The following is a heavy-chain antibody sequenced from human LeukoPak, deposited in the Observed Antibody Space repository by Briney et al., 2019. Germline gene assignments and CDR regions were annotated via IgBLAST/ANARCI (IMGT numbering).Heavy chain of an antibody. Sequence: SETLSLTCTVSGGSISSGSYYWSWIRQPAGKGLEWIGRIYTSGSTNYNPSLKSRVTISVDTSKNQFSLKLSSVTAADTAVYYCARGRDGYNYGTDYWGQGTLVTVPS. CDR3: ARGRDGYNYGTDY. D-gene: IGHD5-24*01. J-gene: IGHJ4*02. CDR2: IYTSGST. CDR1: GGSISSGSYY. V-gene: IGHV4-61*02.